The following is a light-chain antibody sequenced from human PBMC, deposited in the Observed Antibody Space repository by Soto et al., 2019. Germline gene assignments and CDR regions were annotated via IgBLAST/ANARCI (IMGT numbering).Light chain of an antibody. CDR2: EAS. J-gene: IGKJ1*01. V-gene: IGKV1-5*03. CDR1: QSISRW. Sequence: DIQMTQSPSTLSASVGDRVTITCRASQSISRWLAWHQQKPGKAPKLLIYEASGLESGVPSRFSGSGSGTEFTLTISSLQPDDFATYFCQQYNEYSAWTFGQGTKVDIK. CDR3: QQYNEYSAWT.